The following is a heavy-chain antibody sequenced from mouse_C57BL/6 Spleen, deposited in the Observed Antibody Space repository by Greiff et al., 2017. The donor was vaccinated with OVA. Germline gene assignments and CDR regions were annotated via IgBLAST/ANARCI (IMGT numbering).Heavy chain of an antibody. CDR1: GYTFTEYT. V-gene: IGHV1-62-2*01. Sequence: QVQLKQSGAELVKPGASVKLSCKASGYTFTEYTIHWVKQRPGQGLEWIGWFYPGSGSIKYNEKFKDKATLTADKSSSTVYMELSILTAEDSAVYFCARHSHYDYDKAWFAYWGQGTLVTVSA. CDR2: FYPGSGSI. D-gene: IGHD2-4*01. CDR3: ARHSHYDYDKAWFAY. J-gene: IGHJ3*01.